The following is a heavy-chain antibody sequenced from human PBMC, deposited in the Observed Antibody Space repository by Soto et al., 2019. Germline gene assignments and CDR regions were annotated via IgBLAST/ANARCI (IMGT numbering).Heavy chain of an antibody. CDR3: AKGSIEYSASVDN. CDR2: ISARGESS. V-gene: IGHV3-23*01. J-gene: IGHJ4*02. CDR1: GFSFSSYA. D-gene: IGHD4-4*01. Sequence: DVQLLESGGGLVQPGGSLRLSCAASGFSFSSYAMVWVRQAPGKGLEWVSVISARGESSYFADSVKGRFTISRDNSKNVLSLEMNSLRAEDTAIYFCAKGSIEYSASVDNWGQGTLVLVSS.